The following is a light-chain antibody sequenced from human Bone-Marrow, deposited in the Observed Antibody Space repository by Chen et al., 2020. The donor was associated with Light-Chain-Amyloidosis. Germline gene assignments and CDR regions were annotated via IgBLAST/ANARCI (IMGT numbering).Light chain of an antibody. V-gene: IGKV1-8*01. Sequence: AIRMTQSPSSLSATVGDRLIITCRASEAISSYLAWYQQKPGKAPKLLIYGATNLEIGVPSRFSGSGSGTLITFVISDVRSEDFATYFCQHYYRYPLTFAGGTEV. CDR2: GAT. CDR3: QHYYRYPLT. J-gene: IGKJ4*01. CDR1: EAISSY.